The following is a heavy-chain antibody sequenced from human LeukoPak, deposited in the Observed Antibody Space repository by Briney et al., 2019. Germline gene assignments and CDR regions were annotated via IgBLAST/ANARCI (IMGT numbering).Heavy chain of an antibody. D-gene: IGHD2-15*01. CDR1: GFTFDDYG. V-gene: IGHV3-20*04. Sequence: GGSLRLSCAASGFTFDDYGMSWVRQAPGKGLEWVSGINWNGGSTGYADSVKGRFTISRDNAKNSLYLQMNSLRAEDTALYYCVREYCSGGSCSDAFDIWGQGTMVTVSS. CDR2: INWNGGST. J-gene: IGHJ3*02. CDR3: VREYCSGGSCSDAFDI.